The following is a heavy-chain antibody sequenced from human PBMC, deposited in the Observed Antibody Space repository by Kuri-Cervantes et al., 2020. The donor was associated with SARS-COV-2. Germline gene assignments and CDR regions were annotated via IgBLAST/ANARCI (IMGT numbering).Heavy chain of an antibody. Sequence: SETLSLTCTVSGGSINSSSYDWGWIRQPPGQGLVWIGRIYYSGSTYYNPSLKRRVTISVDTSKNQLSLKLSSVTAADTAVYYCASGSGTYYDFWRGNQDAFDIWGQGTMVTVSS. V-gene: IGHV4-39*07. D-gene: IGHD3-3*01. CDR1: GGSINSSSYD. CDR3: ASGSGTYYDFWRGNQDAFDI. CDR2: IYYSGST. J-gene: IGHJ3*02.